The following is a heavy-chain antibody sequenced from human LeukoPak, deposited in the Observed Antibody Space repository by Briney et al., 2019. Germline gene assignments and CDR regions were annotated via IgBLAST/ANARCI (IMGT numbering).Heavy chain of an antibody. Sequence: GGSLRLSCAASGFAFSSYGMHWVRQAPGKGLEWVALISYDGSNKYYADSVKGRFTISRDNSKNTLYLQMNSLRAEDTAVYYCAKWGRDGYNSGRTEIDYWGQGTLVTVSS. D-gene: IGHD5-24*01. V-gene: IGHV3-30*18. CDR1: GFAFSSYG. CDR2: ISYDGSNK. J-gene: IGHJ4*02. CDR3: AKWGRDGYNSGRTEIDY.